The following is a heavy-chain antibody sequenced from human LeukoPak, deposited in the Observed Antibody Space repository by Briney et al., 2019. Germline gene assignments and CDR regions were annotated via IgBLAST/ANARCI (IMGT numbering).Heavy chain of an antibody. V-gene: IGHV4-30-4*01. CDR1: GDSISSGSYY. D-gene: IGHD3-3*01. Sequence: SETLSLTCTVSGDSISSGSYYWTWIRQPPGKGLEWIGYIYYSGSTFYNPSLKSRVTISVDTSKNEFSLKLSSVTAADTAVYYCAREFWSGSYSDKWGQGTLVTVSS. J-gene: IGHJ4*02. CDR3: AREFWSGSYSDK. CDR2: IYYSGST.